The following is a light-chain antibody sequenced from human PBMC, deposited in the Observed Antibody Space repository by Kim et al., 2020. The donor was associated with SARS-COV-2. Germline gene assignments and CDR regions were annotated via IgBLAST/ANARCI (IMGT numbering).Light chain of an antibody. V-gene: IGKV1-39*01. CDR1: QSISSY. Sequence: DIQMTQSPSSLSASVGDRVTITCRASQSISSYLNWYQQKPGKAPKLLIYAASSLQSGVPSRFSGSGSGTDFTLTINSLQPEDFATYYCQQSYSTLALTFGGGTKVDIK. CDR2: AAS. CDR3: QQSYSTLALT. J-gene: IGKJ4*01.